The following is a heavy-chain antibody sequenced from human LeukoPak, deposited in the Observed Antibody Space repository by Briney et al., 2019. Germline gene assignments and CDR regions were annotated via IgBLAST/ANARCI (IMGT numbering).Heavy chain of an antibody. CDR1: GYSISSGYY. J-gene: IGHJ4*02. CDR3: ASYEHSSSWVNYFDY. Sequence: SETLSLTCAVSGYSISSGYYWGWIRQPPGKGLEWIGSIYHSGSTYYNPSLKSRVTISVDTSKNQFSLKLSSVTAADTAVYYCASYEHSSSWVNYFDYWGQGTLVTVSS. D-gene: IGHD6-6*01. CDR2: IYHSGST. V-gene: IGHV4-38-2*01.